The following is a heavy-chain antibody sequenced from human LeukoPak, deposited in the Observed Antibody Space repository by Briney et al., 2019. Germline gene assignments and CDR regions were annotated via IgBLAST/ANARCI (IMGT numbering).Heavy chain of an antibody. CDR2: IIPIFGTA. D-gene: IGHD6-19*01. Sequence: GASVKVSCKASGGTFSSYAISWVRQAPGQGLEWMGRIIPIFGTANYAQKFQGRVTITTDESTSTAYMELSSLRSEDTAVYYCARYGSGWYLGYWGQGTLVTVSS. V-gene: IGHV1-69*05. CDR1: GGTFSSYA. CDR3: ARYGSGWYLGY. J-gene: IGHJ4*02.